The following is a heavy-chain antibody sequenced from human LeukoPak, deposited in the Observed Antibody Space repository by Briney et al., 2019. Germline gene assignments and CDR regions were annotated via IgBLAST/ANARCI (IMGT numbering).Heavy chain of an antibody. Sequence: PSETLSLTCTVSGGSISSRSYYWGWIRQPPGKGLEWIGSINFRGSTSYNPSLKSRVTISSDTSKNQFSLKLSSLTAADTAVYYCARYQGGTMFDIWGQGTTVTVSS. CDR1: GGSISSRSYY. CDR2: INFRGST. V-gene: IGHV4-39*01. J-gene: IGHJ3*02. D-gene: IGHD3-10*01. CDR3: ARYQGGTMFDI.